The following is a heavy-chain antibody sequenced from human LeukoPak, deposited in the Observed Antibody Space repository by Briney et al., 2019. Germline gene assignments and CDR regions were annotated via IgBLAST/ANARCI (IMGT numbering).Heavy chain of an antibody. V-gene: IGHV3-64D*09. D-gene: IGHD2-15*01. J-gene: IGHJ6*02. CDR1: GFPFSSYA. Sequence: GGSLRLSCSASGFPFSSYAMHWVRQAPGKGLEYVSAISDSGGSTYYADSVKGRFTISRDNSKNTLYLQMSSLRAEDTAVYFCVRGYSFGPYGMVVWGQGTTVTVSS. CDR2: ISDSGGST. CDR3: VRGYSFGPYGMVV.